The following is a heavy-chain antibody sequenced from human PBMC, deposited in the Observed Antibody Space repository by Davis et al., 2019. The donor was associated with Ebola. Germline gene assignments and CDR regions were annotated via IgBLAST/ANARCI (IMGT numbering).Heavy chain of an antibody. CDR2: ISGYNGNT. CDR1: GYTLSSYD. J-gene: IGHJ6*02. V-gene: IGHV1-18*01. Sequence: ASVKVSCKASGYTLSSYDVNWVRQAPGQGLEWMGWISGYNGNTIYAQKFEGRVTMTTDTSTSTAYMELRSLTFNDTAVYYCARTWGGESLGMDVWGQGTTVTVSS. CDR3: ARTWGGESLGMDV. D-gene: IGHD3-16*01.